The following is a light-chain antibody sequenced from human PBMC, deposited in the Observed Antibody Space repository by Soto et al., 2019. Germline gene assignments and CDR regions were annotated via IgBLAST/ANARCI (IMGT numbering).Light chain of an antibody. CDR2: GAS. CDR3: QQYGGSPPYT. V-gene: IGKV3-20*01. J-gene: IGKJ2*01. Sequence: EIVLTQSPGTLSLSPGERATLSCRASHSVSSSYLAWYQQKPGQAPRLLIYGASSRATGIPDRFSGSGSGTDFTLTISRLEPEDFAVYYCQQYGGSPPYTFGQGTKPEIK. CDR1: HSVSSSY.